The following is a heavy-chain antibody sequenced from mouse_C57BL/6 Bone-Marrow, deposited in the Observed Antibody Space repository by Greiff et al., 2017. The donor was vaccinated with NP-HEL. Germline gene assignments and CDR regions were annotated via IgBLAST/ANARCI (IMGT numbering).Heavy chain of an antibody. J-gene: IGHJ1*03. V-gene: IGHV1-81*01. CDR3: AGYYGSSHYWYFDV. CDR2: IYPRSGNT. Sequence: ESGAELARPGASVKLSCKASGYTFTSYGISWVKQSTGQGLEWIGEIYPRSGNTYYNEKFKGKATLTADKSSSTAYMELRSLTSEDSAVYFCAGYYGSSHYWYFDVWGTGTTVTVSS. D-gene: IGHD1-1*01. CDR1: GYTFTSYG.